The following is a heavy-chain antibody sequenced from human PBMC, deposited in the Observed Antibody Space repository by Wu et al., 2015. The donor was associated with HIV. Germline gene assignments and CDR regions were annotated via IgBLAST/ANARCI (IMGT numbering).Heavy chain of an antibody. Sequence: QVQLVQSGAEVKKPGASVERSPARLLDTPFTGYYMHWVRQAPGQGLEWMGWINPNSGGTNYAQKFQGRVTMTRDTSISTAYMELSRLRSDDTAVYYCARDPFKYNPKGGHYFDYWGQGTLVTVSS. J-gene: IGHJ4*02. CDR2: INPNSGGT. V-gene: IGHV1-2*02. CDR1: DTPFTGYY. D-gene: IGHD1-14*01. CDR3: ARDPFKYNPKGGHYFDY.